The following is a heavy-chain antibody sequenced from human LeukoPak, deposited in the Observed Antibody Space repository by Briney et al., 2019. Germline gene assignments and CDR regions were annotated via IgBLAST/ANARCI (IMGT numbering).Heavy chain of an antibody. D-gene: IGHD6-13*01. Sequence: PSETLSLTCTVSGGSISSYYWSWIRQPPGKGLEWIGYIYYSGSTNYNPSLKSRVTISVDTSKNQFSLKLSSVTAADTAVYYCARVRRVYSSSWYDYWGQGTLVTVSS. J-gene: IGHJ4*02. CDR2: IYYSGST. V-gene: IGHV4-59*08. CDR1: GGSISSYY. CDR3: ARVRRVYSSSWYDY.